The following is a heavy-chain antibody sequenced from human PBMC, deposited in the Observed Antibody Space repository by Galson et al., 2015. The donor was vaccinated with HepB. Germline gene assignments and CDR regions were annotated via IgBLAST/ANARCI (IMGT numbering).Heavy chain of an antibody. CDR1: GFTFSSYG. CDR3: AKDREGRDWNYFQH. J-gene: IGHJ1*01. Sequence: SLRLSCAASGFTFSSYGMHWVRQAPGKGLEWVAVISYDGSNKYYADSVKGRFTISRDNSKNTLYLQMNSLRAEDTAVYYCAKDREGRDWNYFQHWGQGTLVTVSS. CDR2: ISYDGSNK. V-gene: IGHV3-30*18. D-gene: IGHD1-1*01.